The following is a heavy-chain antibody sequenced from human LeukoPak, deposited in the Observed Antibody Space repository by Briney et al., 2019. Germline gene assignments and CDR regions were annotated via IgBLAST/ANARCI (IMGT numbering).Heavy chain of an antibody. D-gene: IGHD5-18*01. Sequence: PGGSLRLSCAASGFTFSSYSMNWVRQAPGKGLEWVDNIKKDGSEKYYVDSVKGRFTISRDNAKTSLYLQMNSLRAEDTAVYYCARDLSGVTGYTYGRGIDYWGQGTLVTVSS. CDR2: IKKDGSEK. J-gene: IGHJ4*02. V-gene: IGHV3-7*01. CDR1: GFTFSSYS. CDR3: ARDLSGVTGYTYGRGIDY.